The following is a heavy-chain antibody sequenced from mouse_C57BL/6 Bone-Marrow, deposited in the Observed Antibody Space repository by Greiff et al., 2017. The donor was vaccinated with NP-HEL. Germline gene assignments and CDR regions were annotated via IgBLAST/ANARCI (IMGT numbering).Heavy chain of an antibody. D-gene: IGHD1-2*01. J-gene: IGHJ4*01. CDR1: GFTFSDYY. V-gene: IGHV5-12*01. CDR3: AREGLLRHVRGYAMDY. Sequence: EVMLVESGGGLVQPGGSLKLSCAASGFTFSDYYMYWVRQTPEKRLEWVAYISNGGGSAYYPDTVKGRFTSSRDNAKNTLYLQMSRLEAEDTAMYYCAREGLLRHVRGYAMDYWGQGTSVTGSS. CDR2: ISNGGGSA.